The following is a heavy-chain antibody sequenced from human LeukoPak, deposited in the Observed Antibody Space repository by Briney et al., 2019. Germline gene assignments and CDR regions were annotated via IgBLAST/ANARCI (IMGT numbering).Heavy chain of an antibody. CDR2: INSDGSST. Sequence: GGSLRLSCAASGFTFGSYWMHWVRQAPGKGLVWVSRINSDGSSTSYADSVKGRFTISRDNAKNTLYLQMNSLRAEDTAVYYCARDAEWELLLDYWGQGTLVTVSS. D-gene: IGHD1-26*01. CDR3: ARDAEWELLLDY. V-gene: IGHV3-74*01. J-gene: IGHJ4*02. CDR1: GFTFGSYW.